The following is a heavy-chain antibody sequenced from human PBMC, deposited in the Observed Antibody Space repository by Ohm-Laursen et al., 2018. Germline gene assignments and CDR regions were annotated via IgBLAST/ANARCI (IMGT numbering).Heavy chain of an antibody. D-gene: IGHD3-16*01. CDR3: ARVARGGNYYYGMDV. J-gene: IGHJ6*02. Sequence: SLRLSCAASGFTVSSYEMSWVRQAPGMGLEWVSHISNSGSAIRYADSVKGRFTVSRDNAKNSLYLQMNSLRAEDTAVYYCARVARGGNYYYGMDVWGQGTTVTVSS. CDR1: GFTVSSYE. CDR2: ISNSGSAI. V-gene: IGHV3-48*03.